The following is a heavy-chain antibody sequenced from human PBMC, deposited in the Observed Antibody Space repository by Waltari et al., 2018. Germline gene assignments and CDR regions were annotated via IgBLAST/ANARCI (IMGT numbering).Heavy chain of an antibody. V-gene: IGHV3-30*02. CDR2: MRFDGRSK. CDR1: GFTFSIYG. Sequence: QVQLVESGGGVVQPGGSLRLSCAASGFTFSIYGMHWVRRPPGKGLEWVSFMRFDGRSKYYADSVKGRFTISRDNSKNTLYLQMNSLRAEDTAVYYCAKDQEEVGSGAFDIWGQGTMVTVSS. J-gene: IGHJ3*02. D-gene: IGHD1-26*01. CDR3: AKDQEEVGSGAFDI.